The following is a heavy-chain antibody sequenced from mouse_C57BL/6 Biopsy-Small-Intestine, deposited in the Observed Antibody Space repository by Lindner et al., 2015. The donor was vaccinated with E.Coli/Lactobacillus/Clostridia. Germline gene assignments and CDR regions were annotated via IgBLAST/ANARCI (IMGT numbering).Heavy chain of an antibody. V-gene: IGHV1-7*01. CDR2: INPSSYYT. Sequence: VQLQESGAELAKPGASVKMSCKASGYTFTSYWMHWVKQRPGQGLEWIGYINPSSYYTEYNQKFKDKATLTADKSSSTAYMQLSSLTSEGSAVYYCARDWDSFDYWGQGTTLTVSS. D-gene: IGHD4-1*01. CDR1: GYTFTSYW. J-gene: IGHJ2*01. CDR3: ARDWDSFDY.